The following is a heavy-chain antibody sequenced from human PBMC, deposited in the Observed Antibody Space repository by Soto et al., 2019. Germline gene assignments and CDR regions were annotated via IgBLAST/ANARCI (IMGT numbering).Heavy chain of an antibody. Sequence: ASVKVSCKVSGSTFTRNGIGWVRQAPGQGLEWMGWIITYNENMDSAPKFQDRLTMTTDTSTNTAYMELSNLRSDDTALYYCAYVGGTTTGDYHFDLWGQGSPVTVSS. V-gene: IGHV1-18*04. CDR2: IITYNENM. J-gene: IGHJ4*02. CDR3: AYVGGTTTGDYHFDL. D-gene: IGHD1-1*01. CDR1: GSTFTRNG.